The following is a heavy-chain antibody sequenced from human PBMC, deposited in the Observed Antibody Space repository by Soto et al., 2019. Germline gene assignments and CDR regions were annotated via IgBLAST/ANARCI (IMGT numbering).Heavy chain of an antibody. CDR1: GFTVSSNY. CDR2: IYSGGTT. D-gene: IGHD6-13*01. CDR3: ALDGAGIASSSAFDI. Sequence: EVQLVESGGGLVQPGGSLRLSCAASGFTVSSNYMSWVRQAPGKGLGGVSVIYSGGTTYYADSVKGRFTTSRANSKNTLYRPMNSLRAEDTAVYYCALDGAGIASSSAFDIWAQGTMVTVSS. V-gene: IGHV3-66*01. J-gene: IGHJ3*02.